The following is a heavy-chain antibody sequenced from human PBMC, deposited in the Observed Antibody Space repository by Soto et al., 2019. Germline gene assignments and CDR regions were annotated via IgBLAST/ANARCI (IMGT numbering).Heavy chain of an antibody. J-gene: IGHJ6*02. V-gene: IGHV4-39*01. CDR1: GGSISSNSYY. Sequence: PSETLSLTCTVSGGSISSNSYYWAWIRQPPGKGLEWIGNIYYSGTTYYNPSLKSRVTISVDTSKNQSSLKLSSVTAADTAVYYCARHKGGYYSGVDVWGQGTTVTVSS. CDR2: IYYSGTT. CDR3: ARHKGGYYSGVDV. D-gene: IGHD3-16*01.